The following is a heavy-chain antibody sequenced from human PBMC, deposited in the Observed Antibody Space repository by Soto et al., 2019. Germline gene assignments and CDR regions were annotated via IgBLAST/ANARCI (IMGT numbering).Heavy chain of an antibody. D-gene: IGHD1-26*01. CDR3: ARGPYSGYFDY. J-gene: IGHJ4*02. Sequence: SETLSLTCAVYGGSFGGYYWSWIRQPPGKGLEWIGEIKHSGSTNYNPSLKSRVTISVDTSKNQFSLKLSSVTAADTAVYYCARGPYSGYFDYWGQGTLVTVSS. CDR1: GGSFGGYY. CDR2: IKHSGST. V-gene: IGHV4-34*01.